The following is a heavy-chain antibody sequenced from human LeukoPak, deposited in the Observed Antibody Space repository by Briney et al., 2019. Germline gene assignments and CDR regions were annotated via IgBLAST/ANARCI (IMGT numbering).Heavy chain of an antibody. CDR3: ARHVVAVGFDY. CDR1: GFTFSSYT. D-gene: IGHD3-22*01. Sequence: GGSLRLSCAASGFTFSSYTMNWVRQAPGKGLEWVSSITSSSTYIYYADSVKGRFTISRDNARNLLYLQMSSLRAEDTAVYYCARHVVAVGFDYWGQGTLVTVSS. CDR2: ITSSSTYI. J-gene: IGHJ4*02. V-gene: IGHV3-21*01.